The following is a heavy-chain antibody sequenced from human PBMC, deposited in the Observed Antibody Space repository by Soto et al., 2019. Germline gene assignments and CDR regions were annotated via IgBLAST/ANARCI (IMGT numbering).Heavy chain of an antibody. CDR2: IYYSGST. CDR1: GGSISSYY. Sequence: SETLSLTCTVSGGSISSYYWSWIRQPPGKGLEWIGYIYYSGSTNYNPSLKGRVTISVDTSKNQFSLKLSSVTAADTAVYYCARERITGTHNWFDPWGQGTLVTVS. V-gene: IGHV4-59*12. J-gene: IGHJ5*02. CDR3: ARERITGTHNWFDP. D-gene: IGHD1-20*01.